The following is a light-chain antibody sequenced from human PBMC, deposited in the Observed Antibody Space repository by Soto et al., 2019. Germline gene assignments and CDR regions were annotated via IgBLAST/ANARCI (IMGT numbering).Light chain of an antibody. CDR3: QQSYTTTLT. J-gene: IGKJ4*01. CDR2: AAS. Sequence: DIQMTQSPSSLSASVGDRVAITCRESQIISTYLNWYQQTPGKPPRLLIYAASTLRSGVPSRVSGSGSGTDFTLTISSLQPEDVATDYCQQSYTTTLTFGGGTKVDIK. CDR1: QIISTY. V-gene: IGKV1-39*01.